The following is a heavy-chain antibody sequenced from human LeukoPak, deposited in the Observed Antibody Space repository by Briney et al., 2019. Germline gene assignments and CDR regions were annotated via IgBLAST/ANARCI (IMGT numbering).Heavy chain of an antibody. V-gene: IGHV3-15*01. Sequence: GGSLRLSCAASGFTFSNAWMSWVRQAPGKGLEWVGRIRSKTDGGTTDYAAPVKGRFTISRDDSNNTLYLQMNSLKTGDTAVYYCTTARNMVRGVIPLDYWGQGTLVTVSS. J-gene: IGHJ4*02. CDR2: IRSKTDGGTT. CDR1: GFTFSNAW. CDR3: TTARNMVRGVIPLDY. D-gene: IGHD3-10*01.